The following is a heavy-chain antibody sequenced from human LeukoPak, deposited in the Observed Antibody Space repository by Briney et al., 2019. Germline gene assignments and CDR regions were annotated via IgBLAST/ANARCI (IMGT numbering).Heavy chain of an antibody. Sequence: PSETLSLTCTVSGGFITSYYWSWIRQPPGKGLEWIGYIHYSGSTNYNPSLKSRVTISVDKSNDQFSLKLNSVTAADTAVYYCARRAGSGWYFDYWGQGTLVTVSS. J-gene: IGHJ4*02. CDR3: ARRAGSGWYFDY. CDR1: GGFITSYY. CDR2: IHYSGST. V-gene: IGHV4-59*08. D-gene: IGHD6-19*01.